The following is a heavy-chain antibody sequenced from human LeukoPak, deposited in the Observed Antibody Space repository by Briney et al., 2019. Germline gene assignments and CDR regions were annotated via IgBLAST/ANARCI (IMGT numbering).Heavy chain of an antibody. CDR2: IFHIGST. V-gene: IGHV4-59*01. J-gene: IGHJ6*02. CDR3: ARAFAGMDV. D-gene: IGHD3-16*01. Sequence: SEALSLTCSVSGDSINDYYWVWIRQPPGKGLEWIGDIFHIGSTRYNPSLKTRVTISLEKSKNQFSLRLTSVTAADTATYYCARAFAGMDVWGRGTTVIVSS. CDR1: GDSINDYY.